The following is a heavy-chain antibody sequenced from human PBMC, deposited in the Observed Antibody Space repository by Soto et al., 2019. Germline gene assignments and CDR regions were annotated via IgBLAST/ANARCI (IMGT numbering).Heavy chain of an antibody. CDR1: GFTCSSYS. Sequence: GESLKISCAASGFTCSSYSMSWVRQAPGKGLEWVSAISGSGGSTYYADSVQGRFTISRDKSKNTLYLQMNSLKAEDTAVYYCAALEGDWGQGTLVTVSS. CDR2: ISGSGGST. V-gene: IGHV3-23*01. D-gene: IGHD1-1*01. CDR3: AALEGD. J-gene: IGHJ4*02.